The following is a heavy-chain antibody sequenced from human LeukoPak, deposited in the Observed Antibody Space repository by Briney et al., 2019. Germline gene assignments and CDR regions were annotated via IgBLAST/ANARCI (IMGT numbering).Heavy chain of an antibody. J-gene: IGHJ4*02. CDR1: GGFISSFY. Sequence: SETLSLTCTVSGGFISSFYCSWIRQPPGKGLEWIGYIYYSGTTNYNPSLKSRVTISSDTSKNQFSLRLSSVTAVDTAVYYCARGTVDTVIANWGQGTLVTVSS. D-gene: IGHD4-11*01. V-gene: IGHV4-59*08. CDR3: ARGTVDTVIAN. CDR2: IYYSGTT.